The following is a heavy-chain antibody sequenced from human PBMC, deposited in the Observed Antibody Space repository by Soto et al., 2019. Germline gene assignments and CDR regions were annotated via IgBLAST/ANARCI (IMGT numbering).Heavy chain of an antibody. V-gene: IGHV3-72*01. CDR2: TRNKANSYTT. CDR3: ARYSGAGFDP. CDR1: GFTFSDHY. Sequence: GGSLRLSCAASGFTFSDHYMDWVRQAPGKGLEWVGRTRNKANSYTTEYAASVKGRFTISRDDSKNSLYLQMNSLKTEDTAVYYCARYSGAGFDPWGQGTLVTVSS. J-gene: IGHJ5*02. D-gene: IGHD1-26*01.